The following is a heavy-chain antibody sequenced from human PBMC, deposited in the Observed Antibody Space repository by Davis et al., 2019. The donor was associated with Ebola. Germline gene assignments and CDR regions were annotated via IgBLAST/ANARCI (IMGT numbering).Heavy chain of an antibody. J-gene: IGHJ4*02. D-gene: IGHD3-10*01. V-gene: IGHV4-59*08. Sequence: SETLSLTCTVSGGSISSYYWSWIRQPPGKGLEWIGYIYYSGSTNYNPSLKSRVTISVDTFKNQFSLKLSSVTAADTAVYYCARTPFGSFDYWGQGTLVTVSS. CDR3: ARTPFGSFDY. CDR1: GGSISSYY. CDR2: IYYSGST.